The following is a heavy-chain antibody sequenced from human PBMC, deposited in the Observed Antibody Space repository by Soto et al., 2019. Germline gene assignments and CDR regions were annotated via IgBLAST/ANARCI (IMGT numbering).Heavy chain of an antibody. Sequence: ASVKVSCKPFGYTFTGYYIHWVRQAPGQGLEWMGWINPNSGDTNFAQNFRGRVTMTWDTSISTASMQLSSLTSDDTATYYCARGGPRTTDHFNYWGQGTLVTVSS. V-gene: IGHV1-2*02. CDR1: GYTFTGYY. CDR2: INPNSGDT. CDR3: ARGGPRTTDHFNY. J-gene: IGHJ4*02. D-gene: IGHD1-7*01.